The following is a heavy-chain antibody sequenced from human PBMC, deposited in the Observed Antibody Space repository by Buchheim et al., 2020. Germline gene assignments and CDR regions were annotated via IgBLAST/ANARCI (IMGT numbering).Heavy chain of an antibody. CDR2: ISGSGGST. D-gene: IGHD6-13*01. Sequence: EVQLVESGGGLVQPGGSLRLSCAASGFTFSSYAMSWVRQAPGKGLEWVSAISGSGGSTYYADSVKVRFTISRDNSKNTLSLQMNSLRAEDTAVYYCAKSRRVYSGIAAAGADYWGQGTL. CDR1: GFTFSSYA. J-gene: IGHJ4*02. CDR3: AKSRRVYSGIAAAGADY. V-gene: IGHV3-23*04.